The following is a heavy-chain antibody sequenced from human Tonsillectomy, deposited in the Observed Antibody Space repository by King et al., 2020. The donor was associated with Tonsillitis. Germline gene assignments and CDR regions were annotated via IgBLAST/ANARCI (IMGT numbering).Heavy chain of an antibody. CDR2: IYYSGST. Sequence: VQLQESGPGLVKPSETLSLTCTVSGGSVSSGSYYWSWIRQPPGKGLEWIGYIYYSGSTNYNPSLKSRVTISVDTSKNQFSLKLSSVTAADTAVYYCARRSWSYDLGYAFEIWGQGTMVTVSS. D-gene: IGHD1-26*01. J-gene: IGHJ3*02. V-gene: IGHV4-61*01. CDR3: ARRSWSYDLGYAFEI. CDR1: GGSVSSGSYY.